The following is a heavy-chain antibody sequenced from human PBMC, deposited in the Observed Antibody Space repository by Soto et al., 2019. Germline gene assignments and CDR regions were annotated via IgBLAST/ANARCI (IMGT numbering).Heavy chain of an antibody. CDR2: ISDSSTYI. CDR1: GFTFSFYR. J-gene: IGHJ6*02. V-gene: IGHV3-21*01. Sequence: EVQLVESGGGLVKPGGSLRLSCAASGFTFSFYRMNWVRQAPGKGLEWVSSISDSSTYIYYADSLKGRFTISRDNAKNSLYLQMNGLRAEDTAVYYCARDLVATHSMDVWGQGTTVIVSS. CDR3: ARDLVATHSMDV. D-gene: IGHD5-12*01.